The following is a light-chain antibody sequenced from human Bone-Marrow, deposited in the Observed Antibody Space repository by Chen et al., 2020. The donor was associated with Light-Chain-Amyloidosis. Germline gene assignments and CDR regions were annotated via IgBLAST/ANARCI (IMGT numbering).Light chain of an antibody. Sequence: SVLTLPPSASGPPGQRVPISSSGASSTIGINYVAWYQHFPGAAPNLHIHRNNQRPSGVPDRFSASKSGTSAFLAISGLRSEDEADYYCAAWDGSLSGYVFGTGTKVIVL. CDR2: RNN. CDR3: AAWDGSLSGYV. J-gene: IGLJ1*01. CDR1: SSTIGINY. V-gene: IGLV1-47*01.